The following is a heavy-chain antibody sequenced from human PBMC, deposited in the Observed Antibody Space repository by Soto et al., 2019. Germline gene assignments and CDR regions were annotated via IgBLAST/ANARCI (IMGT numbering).Heavy chain of an antibody. Sequence: SETLSLTCAVYGGSFSGYYWSWIRQPPGKGLEWIGEINHSGSTNYNPSLKSRVTISVDTSKNQFSLKLSSVTAADTAVYYCAITYYDILTGYYLPDYWGQGTLVTVPQ. J-gene: IGHJ4*02. D-gene: IGHD3-9*01. CDR2: INHSGST. CDR3: AITYYDILTGYYLPDY. CDR1: GGSFSGYY. V-gene: IGHV4-34*01.